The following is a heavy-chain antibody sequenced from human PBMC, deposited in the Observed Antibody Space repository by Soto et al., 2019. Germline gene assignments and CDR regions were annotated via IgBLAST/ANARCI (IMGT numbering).Heavy chain of an antibody. V-gene: IGHV4-38-2*01. CDR1: GYSISSGYY. CDR2: IYHSGST. D-gene: IGHD1-26*01. CDR3: ARGSGSYLYYYYGMDV. J-gene: IGHJ6*02. Sequence: PSETLSLTCAVSGYSISSGYYWGWIRQPPGKGLEWIGSIYHSGSTYYNPSLKGRVTISVDTSKNQFSLKLSSVTAADTAVYYCARGSGSYLYYYYGMDVWGQGTTVTVSS.